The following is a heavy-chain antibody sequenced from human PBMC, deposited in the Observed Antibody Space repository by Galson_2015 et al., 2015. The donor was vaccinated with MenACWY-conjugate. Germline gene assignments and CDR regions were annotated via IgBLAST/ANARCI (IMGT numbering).Heavy chain of an antibody. CDR3: ARGDYDFWSGSEY. CDR1: GYTFTSYY. J-gene: IGHJ4*02. CDR2: MNPNTDST. V-gene: IGHV1-46*03. D-gene: IGHD3-3*01. Sequence: QSGAEVKEPGESLKISCKASGYTFTSYYMHWVRQGPGQGLEWMGIMNPNTDSTTYAQRFKDRFTMTKDTSTSTVYMELSSLRSEDTAVYYCARGDYDFWSGSEYWGQGTLVTVSS.